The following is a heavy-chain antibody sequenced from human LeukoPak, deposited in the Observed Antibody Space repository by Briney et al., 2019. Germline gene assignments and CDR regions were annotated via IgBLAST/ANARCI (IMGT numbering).Heavy chain of an antibody. CDR2: IGWNTGTI. CDR1: GFNFDGYA. Sequence: GGPLRLSCAASGFNFDGYAMHWVRQAPGKGLEWVSSIGWNTGTIGYADSVKGRFTISRDNAKNSLYLQMNNLRVEDTALYYCVKDGAWGYYYFDYWGQGTLVTVSS. V-gene: IGHV3-9*01. D-gene: IGHD5-18*01. J-gene: IGHJ4*02. CDR3: VKDGAWGYYYFDY.